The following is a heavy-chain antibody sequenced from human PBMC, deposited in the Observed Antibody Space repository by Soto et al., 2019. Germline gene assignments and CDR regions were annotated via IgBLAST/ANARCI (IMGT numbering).Heavy chain of an antibody. D-gene: IGHD4-4*01. CDR3: ARLGHDYSNSGMDV. Sequence: EFLKISFKGSGYTFTGYWINWVRQIPGKGLEWMGKIDPSDSSTNYSPSYSPSFQGHVTISTDKSITTAYLQWSSLKASDTAIYYCARLGHDYSNSGMDVWGQGTTVTVSS. V-gene: IGHV5-10-1*01. J-gene: IGHJ6*02. CDR1: GYTFTGYW. CDR2: IDPSDSST.